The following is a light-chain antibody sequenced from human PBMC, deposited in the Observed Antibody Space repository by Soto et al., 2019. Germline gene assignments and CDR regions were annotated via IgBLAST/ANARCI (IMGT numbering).Light chain of an antibody. CDR1: SSDIGGYNY. V-gene: IGLV2-14*01. CDR2: EVS. CDR3: SSFSTSDTPYV. Sequence: QSVLTQPASVSGSPGQSITISCSGSSSDIGGYNYVSCYQQHPGKAPKLVLFEVSHRPSGVSHRFSGSKSGNTASLTISGLQAEDEGDYYCSSFSTSDTPYVFGAGTQLTVL. J-gene: IGLJ1*01.